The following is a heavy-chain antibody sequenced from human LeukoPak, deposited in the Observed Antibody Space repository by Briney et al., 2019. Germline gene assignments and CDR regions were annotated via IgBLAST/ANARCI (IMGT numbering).Heavy chain of an antibody. CDR2: IYTSGST. J-gene: IGHJ5*02. CDR3: ARSGEGDHYHGSGSGPWYWFDP. Sequence: SETLSLTCTVSGGSISSYYWSWIRQPAGKGLEWIGRIYTSGSTNYNPSLKSRVTMSVDTSKNQFSLKLSSVTAADTAVYYCARSGEGDHYHGSGSGPWYWFDPWGQGTLVTVSS. CDR1: GGSISSYY. D-gene: IGHD3-10*01. V-gene: IGHV4-4*07.